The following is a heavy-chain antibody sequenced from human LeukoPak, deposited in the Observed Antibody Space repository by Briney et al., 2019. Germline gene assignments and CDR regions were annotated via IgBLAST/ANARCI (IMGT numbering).Heavy chain of an antibody. CDR3: ASLRISSSYAFDY. D-gene: IGHD6-13*01. V-gene: IGHV3-30*04. CDR1: GFTFSSYA. Sequence: GGSLRLSCAASGFTFSSYAMHWVRQAPGKGLEWVAVISYDGSNKYYADSVKGRFTISRDNSKNTLYLQMNSLRAEDTAVYYCASLRISSSYAFDYRGQGTLVTVSS. CDR2: ISYDGSNK. J-gene: IGHJ4*02.